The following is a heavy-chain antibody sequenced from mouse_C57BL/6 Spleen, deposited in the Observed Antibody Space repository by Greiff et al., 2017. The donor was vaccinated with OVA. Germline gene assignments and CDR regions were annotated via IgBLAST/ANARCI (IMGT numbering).Heavy chain of an antibody. D-gene: IGHD1-1*01. Sequence: QVQLKQPGAELVKPGASVKMSCKASGYTFTSYWITWVKQRPGQGLEWIGDIYPGSGSTNYNEKFKGKATLTVDTSSSTAYMQLSSLTSEDSAVYYCARFRTVGATDYAMDYWGQGTSVTVSS. CDR1: GYTFTSYW. CDR2: IYPGSGST. J-gene: IGHJ4*01. V-gene: IGHV1-55*01. CDR3: ARFRTVGATDYAMDY.